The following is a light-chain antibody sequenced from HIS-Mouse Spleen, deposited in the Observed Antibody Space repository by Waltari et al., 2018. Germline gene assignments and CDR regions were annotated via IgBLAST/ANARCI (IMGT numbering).Light chain of an antibody. J-gene: IGLJ1*01. CDR3: SSYTSSSTLVV. CDR1: SSDVCGYTY. Sequence: QSALTQPASVSGSPGQSIPISCPGTSSDVCGYTYVPWYQQHPGKAPKLMIYEVSNRPSGVSNRFSGSKSGNTASLTISGLQAEDEADYYCSSYTSSSTLVVFGTGTKVTVL. V-gene: IGLV2-14*01. CDR2: EVS.